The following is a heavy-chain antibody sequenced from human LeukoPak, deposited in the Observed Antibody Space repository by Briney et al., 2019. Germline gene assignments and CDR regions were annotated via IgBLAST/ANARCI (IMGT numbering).Heavy chain of an antibody. CDR1: GGTFGSYA. J-gene: IGHJ4*02. Sequence: VASVKVSCKASGGTFGSYAIRWVRQAPGQGLEWMGRIIPTLGIANYAQKFQGRVSITADTSTSTSYMELSSLRSEDTAVFYCARDCRSVSCYSVDYWGQGTLVTVSS. CDR3: ARDCRSVSCYSVDY. CDR2: IIPTLGIA. D-gene: IGHD2-15*01. V-gene: IGHV1-69*04.